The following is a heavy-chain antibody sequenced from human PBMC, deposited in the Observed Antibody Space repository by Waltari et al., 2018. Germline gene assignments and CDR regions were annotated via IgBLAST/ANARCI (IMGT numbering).Heavy chain of an antibody. Sequence: QVQLQESGPGLVKPSETLSLTCTASGGSISSYYWSWIRQPAGKGLEWIGRIYTSGSTNYHPSLKSQVTMSVDTSKNQFSLKLSSVTAADTAVYYCAREAYVSSSWPGTYYYYMDVWGKGTTVTISS. CDR2: IYTSGST. CDR3: AREAYVSSSWPGTYYYYMDV. J-gene: IGHJ6*03. CDR1: GGSISSYY. D-gene: IGHD6-13*01. V-gene: IGHV4-4*07.